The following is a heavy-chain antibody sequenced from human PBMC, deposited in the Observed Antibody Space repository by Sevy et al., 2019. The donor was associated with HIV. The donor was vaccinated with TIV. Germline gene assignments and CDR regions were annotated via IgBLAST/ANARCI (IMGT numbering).Heavy chain of an antibody. Sequence: GGCLRLSCAASGFTFSSYEMTWVRQAPGKGLEWISSISSSGTTIYYGDSVEGRFTISRDNPKNSLYLQMNSLRAEDTAFYYCARKGGPYDIGFDPWGQGTLVTVSS. J-gene: IGHJ5*02. CDR1: GFTFSSYE. CDR2: ISSSGTTI. D-gene: IGHD3-22*01. V-gene: IGHV3-48*03. CDR3: ARKGGPYDIGFDP.